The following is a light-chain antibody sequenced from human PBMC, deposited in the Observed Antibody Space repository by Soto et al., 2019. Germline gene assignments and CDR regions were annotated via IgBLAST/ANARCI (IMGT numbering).Light chain of an antibody. J-gene: IGKJ2*01. CDR1: QSVSSN. CDR3: QQYNNWPPYT. Sequence: DIVMTQSPATLSVSPGERATLSCRASQSVSSNLAWYQQKPGQAPRLLIYGASTRATGIPARFSGSGSGTEFTLTISSLQYEDFVVYYCQQYNNWPPYTFGQGTKLEIK. V-gene: IGKV3-15*01. CDR2: GAS.